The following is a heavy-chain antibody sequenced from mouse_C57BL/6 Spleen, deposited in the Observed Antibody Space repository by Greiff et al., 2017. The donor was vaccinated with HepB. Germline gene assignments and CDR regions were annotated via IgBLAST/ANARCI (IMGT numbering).Heavy chain of an antibody. CDR1: GYTFTSYW. V-gene: IGHV1-69*01. CDR2: IDPSDSYT. J-gene: IGHJ3*01. D-gene: IGHD1-1*01. Sequence: QVQLQQPGAELVMPGASVKLSCKASGYTFTSYWMHWVKQRPGQGLEWIGEIDPSDSYTNYNQKFKGKSTLTVDKSSSTAYMQLSSLTSEDSAVYYCARGLYYGSSPAWFAYWGQGTLVTVAA. CDR3: ARGLYYGSSPAWFAY.